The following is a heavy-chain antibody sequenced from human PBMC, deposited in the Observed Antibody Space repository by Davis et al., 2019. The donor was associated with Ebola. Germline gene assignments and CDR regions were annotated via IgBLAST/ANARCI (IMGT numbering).Heavy chain of an antibody. V-gene: IGHV1-18*01. CDR1: LCTFTRSG. J-gene: IGHJ4*02. CDR3: TRDVRGIPGTREY. D-gene: IGHD1-26*01. Sequence: VSYLPSLCTFTRSGLLWVRPAPGQGLEWMGWISAYNGNTNYAQKLQGRVTMTTGTSTSTDYMELRSLRSDDTAVYYGTRDVRGIPGTREYWGQGTLVTVSS. CDR2: ISAYNGNT.